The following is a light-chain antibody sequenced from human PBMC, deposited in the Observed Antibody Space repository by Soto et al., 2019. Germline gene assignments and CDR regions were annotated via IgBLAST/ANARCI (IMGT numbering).Light chain of an antibody. V-gene: IGKV3-11*01. J-gene: IGKJ5*01. Sequence: EVVLRQSPGTLSFSAGDRATLSFRASQSVSSYLAWYQQKPGQAPRLLIYDASNRATGIPARFSGSGSGTDFTLTISSLEPEDFAVYYCQQRSNWPPFFGQGTRLEI. CDR2: DAS. CDR3: QQRSNWPPF. CDR1: QSVSSY.